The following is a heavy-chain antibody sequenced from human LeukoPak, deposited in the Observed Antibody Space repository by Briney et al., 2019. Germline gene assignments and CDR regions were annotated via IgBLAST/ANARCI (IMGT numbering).Heavy chain of an antibody. J-gene: IGHJ4*02. CDR2: IYWDDDK. V-gene: IGHV2-5*02. Sequence: APTLVKPTQTLTLTCTFSGFSLSTSGVGVGWIRHPPGKALEWHALIYWDDDKRYSPSMKSRLTITKDTSKNQVVLTMTNMDPVDTATYYCARTLVDYVWGSYRYTGFDYWGQGTLVTVSS. D-gene: IGHD3-16*02. CDR1: GFSLSTSGVG. CDR3: ARTLVDYVWGSYRYTGFDY.